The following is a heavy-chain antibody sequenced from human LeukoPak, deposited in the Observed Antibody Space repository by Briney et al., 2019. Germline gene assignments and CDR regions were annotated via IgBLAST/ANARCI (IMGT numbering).Heavy chain of an antibody. CDR1: GFTFTSYE. V-gene: IGHV3-48*03. Sequence: GGSLRLSCAASGFTFTSYEMNWVRQAPGKGLEWVSYISSSGSTTYYADSMKGRFTISRDNAKNSLYLQMNSLRAEDTAVYYCARSPAGANYYLDVWGKGTTVTISS. CDR3: ARSPAGANYYLDV. D-gene: IGHD1-14*01. CDR2: ISSSGSTT. J-gene: IGHJ6*03.